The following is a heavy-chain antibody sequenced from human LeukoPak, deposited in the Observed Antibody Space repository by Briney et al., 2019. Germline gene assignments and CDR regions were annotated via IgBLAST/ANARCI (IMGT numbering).Heavy chain of an antibody. CDR2: ISGSGGST. CDR3: AKDLGHDSSGYSFDY. V-gene: IGHV3-23*01. D-gene: IGHD3-22*01. Sequence: GGSLRLSCAASGFTFSSYAMSWVRQAPGKGLEWVSAISGSGGSTYYADSVKGRFTISRDNSKNTLHLQMDSLRAEDTAVYYCAKDLGHDSSGYSFDYWGQGTLATVSS. CDR1: GFTFSSYA. J-gene: IGHJ4*02.